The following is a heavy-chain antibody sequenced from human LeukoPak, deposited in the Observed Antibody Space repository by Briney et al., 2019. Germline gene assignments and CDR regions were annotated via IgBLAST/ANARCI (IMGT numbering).Heavy chain of an antibody. CDR1: GFTFSNYW. J-gene: IGHJ3*02. Sequence: PGGSLRLSCAASGFTFSNYWMSWVRQAPGKGLEWVANIKQDGSEKYYVDSVKGRFTISRDSAKNSLYLQMNSLRAEDTAVYYCARVKYFDLWSGNDAFDIWGQGTMVTVSS. CDR2: IKQDGSEK. CDR3: ARVKYFDLWSGNDAFDI. V-gene: IGHV3-7*01. D-gene: IGHD3-3*01.